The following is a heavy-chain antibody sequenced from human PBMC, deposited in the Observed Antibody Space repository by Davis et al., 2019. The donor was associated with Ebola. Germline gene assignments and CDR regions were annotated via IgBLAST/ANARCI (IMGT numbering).Heavy chain of an antibody. CDR1: GYTFTSYD. Sequence: ASVKVSCKASGYTFTSYDINWVRQATGQGLEWMGWMNPNSGNTGYAQKFQGRVTMTRNTSISTAYMELSSLRSEDTAVYYCARGGRRITIFGVVGNYAFDIWGQGTMVTVSS. CDR2: MNPNSGNT. V-gene: IGHV1-8*01. J-gene: IGHJ3*02. CDR3: ARGGRRITIFGVVGNYAFDI. D-gene: IGHD3-3*01.